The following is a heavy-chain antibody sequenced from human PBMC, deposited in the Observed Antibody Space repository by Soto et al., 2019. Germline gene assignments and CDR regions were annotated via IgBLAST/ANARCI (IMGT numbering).Heavy chain of an antibody. Sequence: PGGSLRLSCAASGFTFTSYAMSWVRQAPGKGLEWVSAISGSGGSTYYADSVKGRFTISRDNSKNTLYLQMNSLRAEDTAVYYCAKHLGSSSPRSPIDSWGQGTLVTVSS. CDR1: GFTFTSYA. D-gene: IGHD6-6*01. J-gene: IGHJ4*02. CDR3: AKHLGSSSPRSPIDS. V-gene: IGHV3-23*01. CDR2: ISGSGGST.